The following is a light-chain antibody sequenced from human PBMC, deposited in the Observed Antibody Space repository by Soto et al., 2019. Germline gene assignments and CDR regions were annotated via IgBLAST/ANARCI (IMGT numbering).Light chain of an antibody. Sequence: QSALTQPASVSGSPGQSITISCTGSSSDVGSYNLVSWYQQHPGKAPKLMIYEGTKRPSGVSNRFSGSKSGNTASLTISGLQAEDGADYFCSSYAGSNIYVFGIGTKVTVL. V-gene: IGLV2-23*01. CDR2: EGT. J-gene: IGLJ1*01. CDR1: SSDVGSYNL. CDR3: SSYAGSNIYV.